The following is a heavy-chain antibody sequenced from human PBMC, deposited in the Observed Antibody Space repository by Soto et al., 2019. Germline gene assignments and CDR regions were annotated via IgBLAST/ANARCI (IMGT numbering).Heavy chain of an antibody. D-gene: IGHD4-17*01. J-gene: IGHJ4*02. V-gene: IGHV4-39*01. CDR1: GGSLTSNSYY. CDR3: ARRSTVTYDY. Sequence: ETLSLTCPVSGGSLTSNSYYRGWIRQPPGKGLEWIGSFYYSQSTYFNPSLKSRVTISVETSKNQYSLKLSAVTAADTAVYYCARRSTVTYDYWGQGILVTVSS. CDR2: FYYSQST.